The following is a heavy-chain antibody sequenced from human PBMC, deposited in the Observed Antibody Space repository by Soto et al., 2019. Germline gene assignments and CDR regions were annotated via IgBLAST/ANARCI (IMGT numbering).Heavy chain of an antibody. Sequence: SETLSLTCTVSGGSISSGSYFWSWISQLPGKGFEYIGYIYYTGSTSSNPSLRSRVAISGDTSKNQFSLKLNSVTAADTAVYFCARRNGVWSGYPLDYWGQGMLFTVSS. J-gene: IGHJ4*02. V-gene: IGHV4-31*03. CDR2: IYYTGST. D-gene: IGHD3-3*01. CDR3: ARRNGVWSGYPLDY. CDR1: GGSISSGSYF.